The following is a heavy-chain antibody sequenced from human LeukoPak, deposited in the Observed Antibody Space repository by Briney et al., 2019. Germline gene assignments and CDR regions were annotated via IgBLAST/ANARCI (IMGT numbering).Heavy chain of an antibody. CDR1: GGSISSYY. CDR2: IYYSGST. D-gene: IGHD4-17*01. Sequence: SETLSLTCTVSGGSISSYYWSWIRQPPGKGLEWIGYIYYSGSTNYIPSLKSRVTISVDTSKNQFSLKLSSVTAADTAVYYCARDRNGDYFDYWGQGTLVTVSS. V-gene: IGHV4-59*01. CDR3: ARDRNGDYFDY. J-gene: IGHJ4*02.